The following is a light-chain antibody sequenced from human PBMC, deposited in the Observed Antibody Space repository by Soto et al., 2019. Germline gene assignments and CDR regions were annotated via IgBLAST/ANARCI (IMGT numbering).Light chain of an antibody. J-gene: IGKJ5*01. CDR1: QSLVHSDGIAY. CDR2: KVS. Sequence: DVVMTQSPLSLPVTLGQPASISCRSNQSLVHSDGIAYFSWFQQRPGRSPRRLIYKVSNRDSGVPARFSGSGSGTDFAMKISRVEAEDVGVYYCMQGPPWPITFGQGTRLEIK. V-gene: IGKV2-30*02. CDR3: MQGPPWPIT.